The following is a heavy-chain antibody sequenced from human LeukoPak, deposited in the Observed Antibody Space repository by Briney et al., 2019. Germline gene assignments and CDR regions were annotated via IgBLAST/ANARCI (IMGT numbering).Heavy chain of an antibody. CDR3: ARLMASLDN. D-gene: IGHD2-8*01. J-gene: IGHJ4*02. V-gene: IGHV3-66*04. Sequence: GGSLRLSCAASGFTVSSNYVTWVRQAPGKGLEWVSVIYADGNTYYADSVKGRFIISRDNSKNTVHLQMSSLRAEDTAMYYCARLMASLDNWGQGALVIVSS. CDR1: GFTVSSNY. CDR2: IYADGNT.